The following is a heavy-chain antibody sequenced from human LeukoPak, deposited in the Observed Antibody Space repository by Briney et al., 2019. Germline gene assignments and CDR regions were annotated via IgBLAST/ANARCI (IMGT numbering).Heavy chain of an antibody. CDR1: GFTFNSYA. Sequence: GGSLRLSCAASGFTFNSYAMSWVRQAPGKGLEWVSAISGSGGSTYYADSVKGRFTISRDNSKNTLYLQMNSLRAEDTAVYYCARTYYYDSSGLDYWGQGTLVTASS. V-gene: IGHV3-23*01. CDR3: ARTYYYDSSGLDY. J-gene: IGHJ4*02. D-gene: IGHD3-22*01. CDR2: ISGSGGST.